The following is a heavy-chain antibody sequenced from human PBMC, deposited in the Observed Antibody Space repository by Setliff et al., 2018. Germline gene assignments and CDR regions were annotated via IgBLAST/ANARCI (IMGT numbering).Heavy chain of an antibody. Sequence: GGSLRLSCAASGFTFSSYGMHWVRQAPGKGLEWVAVIWYDGSNKYYADSVKGRFTISRDNSKNTLYLQMNSLRAEDTAVYYCAKGGYCSGGSCYSIHAFDIWGPGTKVTVSS. J-gene: IGHJ3*02. CDR3: AKGGYCSGGSCYSIHAFDI. CDR2: IWYDGSNK. D-gene: IGHD2-15*01. CDR1: GFTFSSYG. V-gene: IGHV3-33*06.